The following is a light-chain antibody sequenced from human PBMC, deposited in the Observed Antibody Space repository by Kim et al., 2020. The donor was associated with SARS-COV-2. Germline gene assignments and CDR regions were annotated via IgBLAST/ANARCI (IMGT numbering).Light chain of an antibody. V-gene: IGKV1-6*01. CDR3: LQDYTYPRT. J-gene: IGKJ1*01. CDR1: QGIRND. CDR2: AAS. Sequence: AYVGDRATITCRASQGIRNDLGWYQQTPGKAPKLLIYAASNLQSGVSPRFSGSGSGTDFTLTISSLQPEDFATYYCLQDYTYPRTFGQGTKVDIK.